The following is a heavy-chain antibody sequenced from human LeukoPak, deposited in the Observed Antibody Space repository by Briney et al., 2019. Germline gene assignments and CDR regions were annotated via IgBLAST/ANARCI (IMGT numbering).Heavy chain of an antibody. CDR3: ARGGRSGYRYFDY. CDR2: ISPNTGGT. CDR1: EYTFTDYY. D-gene: IGHD5-18*01. Sequence: RASVKVSSKASEYTFTDYYIHWIRQAPGQGLEWMGRISPNTGGTDHAQEFRDKITMTRDTSISTAYIELSRLISDDTAVYYCARGGRSGYRYFDYWGQGTLVTVSS. V-gene: IGHV1-2*06. J-gene: IGHJ4*02.